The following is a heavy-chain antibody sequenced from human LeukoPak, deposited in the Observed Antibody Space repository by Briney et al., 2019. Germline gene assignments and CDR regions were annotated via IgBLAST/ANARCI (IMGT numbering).Heavy chain of an antibody. CDR2: IRYDGSNQ. D-gene: IGHD6-19*01. Sequence: GGSLRLSCAASGFTFSSYGMHWVRQAPGKGLEWVAFIRYDGSNQYYADSVKGRFTISRDDSKSTLYLQMNSLRGDDTAVYYCAIRAVSGWYLYDSWGQGTLVTVSS. CDR3: AIRAVSGWYLYDS. V-gene: IGHV3-30*02. J-gene: IGHJ4*02. CDR1: GFTFSSYG.